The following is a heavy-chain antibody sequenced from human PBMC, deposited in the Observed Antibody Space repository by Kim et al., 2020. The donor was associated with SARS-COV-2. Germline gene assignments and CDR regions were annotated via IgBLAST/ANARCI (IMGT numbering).Heavy chain of an antibody. D-gene: IGHD6-13*01. CDR3: ARRPGTAARGTAHFDP. J-gene: IGHJ5*02. CDR1: GFDFGIYA. Sequence: GGSLRLSCAASGFDFGIYAMSWVRQAPGKGLEWVSTIGGIDGAIFYPGSVKGRFTISRDNSKNTLYLQMTNLRTEDTAMYYCARRPGTAARGTAHFDPWGQGTLVTGSS. CDR2: IGGIDGAI. V-gene: IGHV3-23*01.